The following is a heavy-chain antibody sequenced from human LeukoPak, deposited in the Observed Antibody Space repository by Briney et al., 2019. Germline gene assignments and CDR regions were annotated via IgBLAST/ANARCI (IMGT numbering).Heavy chain of an antibody. V-gene: IGHV1-46*01. CDR3: ARGGFTVTTDFPFDP. D-gene: IGHD4-17*01. Sequence: ASVTVSCKASGYTFTIYYMHWVRQAPGQGLEWMGIINPSGGSTSYAQKFQGRVTMTRDTSTSTVYMELSSLRSEDTAVYYCARGGFTVTTDFPFDPWGQGTLVTVSS. CDR1: GYTFTIYY. CDR2: INPSGGST. J-gene: IGHJ5*02.